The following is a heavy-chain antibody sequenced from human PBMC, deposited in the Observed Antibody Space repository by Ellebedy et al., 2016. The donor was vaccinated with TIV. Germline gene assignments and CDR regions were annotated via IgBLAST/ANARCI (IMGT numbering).Heavy chain of an antibody. CDR1: GFTFSDYY. J-gene: IGHJ6*03. V-gene: IGHV3-11*01. CDR2: ISTSASTI. CDR3: ARVRQDYDYYYYYYMDV. Sequence: GGSLRLSCAASGFTFSDYYMTWILQAPGKGLEWVSYISTSASTIYYPDSVNGRFTISRDNAKNSLYLQMNSLRAEDTAVYYCARVRQDYDYYYYYYMDVWGRGTTVTVSS. D-gene: IGHD4-17*01.